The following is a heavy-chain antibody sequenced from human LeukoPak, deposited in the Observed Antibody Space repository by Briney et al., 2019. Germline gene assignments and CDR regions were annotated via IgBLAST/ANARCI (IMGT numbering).Heavy chain of an antibody. D-gene: IGHD3-16*01. V-gene: IGHV3-21*01. CDR1: GFTCSTSA. CDR2: IDYDSSHI. CDR3: TRDPLRYLRVGHYDY. J-gene: IGHJ4*02. Sequence: PGGSLTLSCAASGFTCSTSAMNWVRQVPGKGVEWVSSIDYDSSHIYYAASVRGRFTISRDNARDSVYLQMDSLRVEDTAVYYCTRDPLRYLRVGHYDYWGQGALVAVSS.